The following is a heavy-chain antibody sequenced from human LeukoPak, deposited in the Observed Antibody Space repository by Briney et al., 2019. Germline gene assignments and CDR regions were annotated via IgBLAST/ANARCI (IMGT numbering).Heavy chain of an antibody. J-gene: IGHJ5*02. CDR1: GFTVSSNY. CDR2: IYSGGST. D-gene: IGHD5-18*01. Sequence: PGGSLRLSCAASGFTVSSNYMSWVRQAPAKGLEWVSVIYSGGSTYYADSVKGRFTISRDNSKNTLYLQMNSLRAEDTAVYYCARENSYGWFDPWGQGTLVTVSS. CDR3: ARENSYGWFDP. V-gene: IGHV3-66*02.